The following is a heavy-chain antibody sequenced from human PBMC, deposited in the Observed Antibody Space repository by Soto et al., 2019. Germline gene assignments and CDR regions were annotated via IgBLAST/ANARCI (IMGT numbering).Heavy chain of an antibody. CDR2: IYYSGST. V-gene: IGHV4-31*03. Sequence: QVQLQESGPGLVKPSQTLSLTCTVSGGSISSGGYYWSWIRQHPGKGLEWIGYIYYSGSTYYNPSLKSRVTISVDTSKNQFSLKLSSVTAADTAVYYCARDYIAAAGRTAWFDPWGQGTLVTVSS. J-gene: IGHJ5*02. D-gene: IGHD6-13*01. CDR1: GGSISSGGYY. CDR3: ARDYIAAAGRTAWFDP.